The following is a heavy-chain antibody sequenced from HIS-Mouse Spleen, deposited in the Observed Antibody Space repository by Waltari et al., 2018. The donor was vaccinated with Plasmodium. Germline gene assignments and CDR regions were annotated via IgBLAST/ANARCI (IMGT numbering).Heavy chain of an antibody. CDR3: AKSSKGTGDLWDY. CDR2: ISGMCGST. CDR1: GIPFSSYA. V-gene: IGHV3-23*01. D-gene: IGHD7-27*01. Sequence: EVQLLESGGGLVQPGGSLRLSCAASGIPFSSYAMSWVRQAPGKGLGWVSAISGMCGSTYYADAGKGRFTISRDNSKNTLYLQMNSLRAEETAVYYCAKSSKGTGDLWDYWGQGTLVTVSS. J-gene: IGHJ4*02.